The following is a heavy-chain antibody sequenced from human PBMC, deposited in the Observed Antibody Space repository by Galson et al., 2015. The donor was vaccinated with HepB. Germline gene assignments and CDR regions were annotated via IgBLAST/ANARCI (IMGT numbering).Heavy chain of an antibody. Sequence: PLRLSCAASGFTFSRYAMHWVRQAPGKGLEWVAVISYGGSNKYYVDSVKGRFSISRDDSKNTMYLQMNSLRAEDTAVYYCAREGYDIVTGYYNLLSVLFAYWGQGTMVSVSS. CDR2: ISYGGSNK. V-gene: IGHV3-30-3*01. D-gene: IGHD3-9*01. CDR3: AREGYDIVTGYYNLLSVLFAY. CDR1: GFTFSRYA. J-gene: IGHJ4*02.